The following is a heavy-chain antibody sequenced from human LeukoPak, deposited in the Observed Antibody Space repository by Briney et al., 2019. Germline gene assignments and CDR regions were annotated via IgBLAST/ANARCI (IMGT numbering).Heavy chain of an antibody. J-gene: IGHJ4*02. CDR3: ARVGLDY. D-gene: IGHD3/OR15-3a*01. CDR2: ISSSSSYI. Sequence: GGSLRLSCAASGFTFSSYSMNWVRQAPGKGLEWVSSISSSSSYIYYAYSVKGRFTISRDNAKNSLYLQMNSLRAEDTAVYYCARVGLDYWGRGTLVTVSS. V-gene: IGHV3-21*01. CDR1: GFTFSSYS.